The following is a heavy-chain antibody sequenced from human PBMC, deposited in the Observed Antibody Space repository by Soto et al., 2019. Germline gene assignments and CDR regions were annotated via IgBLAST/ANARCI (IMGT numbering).Heavy chain of an antibody. J-gene: IGHJ4*02. D-gene: IGHD3-22*01. CDR2: IYYSGST. CDR3: ARDYYDSSGVFDY. V-gene: IGHV4-30-4*01. Sequence: SETLSLTCTFSGCSISSGDYYWSWIRQPPGKGLEWIGYIYYSGSTYYNPSLKSRVTISVDTSKNQFSLKLSSVTAADTAVYYCARDYYDSSGVFDYWGQGTLVTVSS. CDR1: GCSISSGDYY.